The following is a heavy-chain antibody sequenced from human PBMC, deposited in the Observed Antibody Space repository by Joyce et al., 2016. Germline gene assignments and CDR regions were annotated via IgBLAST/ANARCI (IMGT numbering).Heavy chain of an antibody. J-gene: IGHJ1*01. D-gene: IGHD3-22*01. CDR2: IIPIRGIA. V-gene: IGHV1-69*04. CDR3: ARDDFYDSTDYREYFQH. CDR1: GSTLSKYT. Sequence: KKPGSSVKVSCKASGSTLSKYTISWVRQAPGQGLEWMGRIIPIRGIANFAQKFQGRVTRSADRSTDTAYMGLSSLRFEDTAIYYCARDDFYDSTDYREYFQHWGQGTLVTVSS.